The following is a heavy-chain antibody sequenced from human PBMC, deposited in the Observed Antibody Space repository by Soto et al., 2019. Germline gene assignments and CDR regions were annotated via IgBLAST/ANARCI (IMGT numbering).Heavy chain of an antibody. V-gene: IGHV3-11*06. Sequence: QVQLVESGGGLVKPGGSLRLSCAASGFTFSDYYMSWIRQAPGKGLEWVSYVGRSGTYTNYADSVKGRFTISRDNAKNSLYLKMNSLRAEDTAVYYCATYYYDSSGYYSFAYWGQGTLVTVSS. D-gene: IGHD3-22*01. J-gene: IGHJ4*02. CDR2: VGRSGTYT. CDR1: GFTFSDYY. CDR3: ATYYYDSSGYYSFAY.